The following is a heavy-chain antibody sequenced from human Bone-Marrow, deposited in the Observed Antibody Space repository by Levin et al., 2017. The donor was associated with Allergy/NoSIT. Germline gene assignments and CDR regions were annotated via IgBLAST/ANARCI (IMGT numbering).Heavy chain of an antibody. Sequence: GGSLRLSCSASGFSFSYYSINWVRQTPGKGLEWVSSISTSSSYIKSADSLKGRFTTFRDNAKNSAFLQMNGLVVEDTAIYYCARSLIQPAMYPVGFDVWGQGTVVTVSS. D-gene: IGHD5-18*01. J-gene: IGHJ3*01. V-gene: IGHV3-21*01. CDR2: ISTSSSYI. CDR3: ARSLIQPAMYPVGFDV. CDR1: GFSFSYYS.